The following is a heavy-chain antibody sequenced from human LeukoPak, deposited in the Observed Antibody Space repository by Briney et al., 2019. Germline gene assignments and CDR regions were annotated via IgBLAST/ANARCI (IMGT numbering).Heavy chain of an antibody. CDR1: GYTFTAYY. CDR3: ACIVGATMGFDY. V-gene: IGHV1-2*02. J-gene: IGHJ4*02. CDR2: INPNSGGT. D-gene: IGHD1-26*01. Sequence: ASVKVSCKASGYTFTAYYMHWVRQAPGQGLEWMGWINPNSGGTNYAQKFQGRVTMTRDTPISTAYMELSRLRSDDMAVYYCACIVGATMGFDYWGQGTLVTVSS.